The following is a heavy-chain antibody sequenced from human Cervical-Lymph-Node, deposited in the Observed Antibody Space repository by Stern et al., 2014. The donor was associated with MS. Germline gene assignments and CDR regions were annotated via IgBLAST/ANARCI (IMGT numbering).Heavy chain of an antibody. CDR1: GDSISSYTHY. D-gene: IGHD2-8*02. J-gene: IGHJ4*02. V-gene: IGHV4-39*01. CDR2: VYSGGAT. Sequence: QVQLQGSGPGLVKPSETLSLTYAVSGDSISSYTHYWAWIRQPPGKGLEWIGCVYSGGATAYNPPLKSPVPISGNPSKNHFSLGLNFGTAADTAVYYCAKHACTGAACPFDLWGQGTLVTVSS. CDR3: AKHACTGAACPFDL.